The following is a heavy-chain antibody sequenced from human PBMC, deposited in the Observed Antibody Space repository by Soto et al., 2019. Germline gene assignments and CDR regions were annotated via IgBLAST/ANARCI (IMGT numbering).Heavy chain of an antibody. V-gene: IGHV3-30*18. J-gene: IGHJ1*01. D-gene: IGHD6-19*01. CDR3: AKADSGWVEYFQH. Sequence: QVQLVESGGGVVQPGRSLRLSCAASGFTFSSYGMHWVRQAPGKGLEWVAVISYDGSNKYYADSVKGRFTISRDNSKNTLYLQMNSLRAEATAVYYCAKADSGWVEYFQHWGQGTLVTVSS. CDR1: GFTFSSYG. CDR2: ISYDGSNK.